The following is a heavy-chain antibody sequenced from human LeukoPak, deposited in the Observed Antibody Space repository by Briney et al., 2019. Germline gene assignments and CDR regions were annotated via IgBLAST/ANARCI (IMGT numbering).Heavy chain of an antibody. D-gene: IGHD3-3*01. Sequence: GGSLRLSCTVSGLTFDDYAMHWVRQAPGKGLEWVSGISWNSGRIDYVDSVKGRFTISRDNAKNSLYLQMNSLRAEDTAVYYCASHGLRFLPFDYWGQGTLVTVSS. J-gene: IGHJ4*02. CDR3: ASHGLRFLPFDY. CDR2: ISWNSGRI. V-gene: IGHV3-9*01. CDR1: GLTFDDYA.